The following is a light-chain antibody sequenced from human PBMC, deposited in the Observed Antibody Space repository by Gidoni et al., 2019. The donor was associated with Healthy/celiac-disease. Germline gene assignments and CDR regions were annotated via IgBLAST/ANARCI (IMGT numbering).Light chain of an antibody. CDR3: QQLNSYPRT. CDR1: QGISSY. Sequence: DIQLTQSPSFLSASVGDRVTITCRASQGISSYLAWYQQQPGQAPKLLIYAASTLQSGVPSRFSGSGSGTEFTLTISSLQPEDFATYYCQQLNSYPRTFGQGTKLEIK. V-gene: IGKV1-9*01. J-gene: IGKJ2*01. CDR2: AAS.